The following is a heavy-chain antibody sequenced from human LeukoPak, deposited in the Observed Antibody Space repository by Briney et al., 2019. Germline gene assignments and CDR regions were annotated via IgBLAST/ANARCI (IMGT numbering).Heavy chain of an antibody. CDR2: INHSGST. Sequence: SETLSLTCAAYGGSFSGYYWSRIRQPPGKGLEWIGEINHSGSTTYNPSLRSRVTISVNTSKNQFSLKLSSVTAADTAVYYYASSDGPADYYDSSGFCDYWGQGTLVTVSS. CDR3: ASSDGPADYYDSSGFCDY. J-gene: IGHJ4*02. CDR1: GGSFSGYY. D-gene: IGHD3-22*01. V-gene: IGHV4-34*01.